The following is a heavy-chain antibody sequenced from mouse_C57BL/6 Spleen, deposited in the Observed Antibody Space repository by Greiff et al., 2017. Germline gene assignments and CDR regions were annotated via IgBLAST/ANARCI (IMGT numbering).Heavy chain of an antibody. Sequence: LQQSGASVKISCKASGYAFSSYWMNWVKQRPGKGLEWIGQIYPGDGDTNYNGKFKGKATLTADKSSSTAYMQLSSLTSEDSAVYFCARLNWDRYFDVWGTGTTVTVSS. CDR1: GYAFSSYW. V-gene: IGHV1-80*01. D-gene: IGHD4-1*02. CDR3: ARLNWDRYFDV. J-gene: IGHJ1*03. CDR2: IYPGDGDT.